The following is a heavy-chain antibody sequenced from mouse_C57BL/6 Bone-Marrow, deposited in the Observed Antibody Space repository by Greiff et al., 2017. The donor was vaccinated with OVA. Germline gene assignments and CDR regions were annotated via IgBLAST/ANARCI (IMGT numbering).Heavy chain of an antibody. Sequence: EVKLQESGPVLVKPGASVKMSCKASGYTFTDYYMNWVKQSHGKSLEWIGVINPYNGGTSYNQKFKGKATLTVDKSSSTAYMELNSLTSEDSAVYYCARCPHYYGSSFYWYFDVWGTGTTVTVSS. CDR2: INPYNGGT. CDR1: GYTFTDYY. J-gene: IGHJ1*03. CDR3: ARCPHYYGSSFYWYFDV. V-gene: IGHV1-19*01. D-gene: IGHD1-1*01.